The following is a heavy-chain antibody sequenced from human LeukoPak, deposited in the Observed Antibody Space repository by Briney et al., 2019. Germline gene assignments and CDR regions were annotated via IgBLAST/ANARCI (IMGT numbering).Heavy chain of an antibody. CDR3: ARDYLKVVVASTAPSAGHMDD. V-gene: IGHV1-46*01. CDR1: GYTYTGYY. CDR2: INPNGGST. D-gene: IGHD2-15*01. Sequence: SVKLLYDASGYTYTGYYMQWVRHPRTQGLVWVRIINPNGGSTSYTEMFRGSVIIIRDPSSSTVYTELRRLSSGHIAVFFCARDYLKVVVASTAPSAGHMDDWGHGTLVTVSS. J-gene: IGHJ4*01.